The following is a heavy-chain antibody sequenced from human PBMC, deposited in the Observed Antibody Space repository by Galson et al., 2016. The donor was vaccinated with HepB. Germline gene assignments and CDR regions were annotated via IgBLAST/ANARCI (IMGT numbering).Heavy chain of an antibody. CDR3: AKSLLGVTLVSYYYGMDV. J-gene: IGHJ6*02. D-gene: IGHD2-21*02. CDR2: ISGSGTNT. V-gene: IGHV3-23*01. Sequence: SLRLSCAASGFTFSNYVMNWVRQAPGKGLEWVSAISGSGTNTSYEDSVKGRFTISRDNSKNPLFLQMNSLRAEDTAVYYCAKSLLGVTLVSYYYGMDVWGQGTTVTVSS. CDR1: GFTFSNYV.